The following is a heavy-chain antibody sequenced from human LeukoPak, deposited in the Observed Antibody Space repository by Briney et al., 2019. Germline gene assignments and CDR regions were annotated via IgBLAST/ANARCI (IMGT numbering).Heavy chain of an antibody. V-gene: IGHV4-39*01. CDR3: AREEKVLDYFDY. J-gene: IGHJ4*02. CDR2: ISDSGNS. CDR1: GGSISSRSYY. Sequence: SETLSLTCTVSGGSISSRSYYWGWIRQPPGKGLVWIGKISDSGNSYYSPSLRSRVTISIDTSKNQFSLKLSSVTATDTAVYYCAREEKVLDYFDYWGQGTLVTVSS.